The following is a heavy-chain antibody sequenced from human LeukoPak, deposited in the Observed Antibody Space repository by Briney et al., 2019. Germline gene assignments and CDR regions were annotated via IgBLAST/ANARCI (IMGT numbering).Heavy chain of an antibody. CDR1: GGTFSSYA. J-gene: IGHJ4*02. D-gene: IGHD4-17*01. Sequence: ASVKVSCKASGGTFSSYAISWVRQAPGQGLEWMGRIIPILGIANYAQKFQGRVTITADKSTSTAYVELSSLRSEDTAVYYCARDLTTVTTIGDFDYWGQGTLVTVSS. CDR2: IIPILGIA. V-gene: IGHV1-69*04. CDR3: ARDLTTVTTIGDFDY.